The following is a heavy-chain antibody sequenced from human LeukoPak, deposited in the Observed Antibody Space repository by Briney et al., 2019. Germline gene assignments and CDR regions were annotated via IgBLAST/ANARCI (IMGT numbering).Heavy chain of an antibody. CDR3: ARGRSTGYPYYFEY. Sequence: ASVKVSCKASGYTFISYGISWVRQATGQGLEWMGWMNPNSGSTGYAQKFQGRVTITRNTSISTAYMELSGLRSEDTAVYYCARGRSTGYPYYFEYWGQGTLVTVSS. CDR2: MNPNSGST. V-gene: IGHV1-8*03. J-gene: IGHJ4*02. D-gene: IGHD5-12*01. CDR1: GYTFISYG.